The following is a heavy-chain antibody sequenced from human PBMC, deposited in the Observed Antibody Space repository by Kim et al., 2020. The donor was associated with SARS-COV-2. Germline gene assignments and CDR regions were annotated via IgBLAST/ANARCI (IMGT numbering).Heavy chain of an antibody. CDR2: VSHEGGNK. Sequence: GGSLRLSCAASGFTFSSYSMHWVRQAPGKGLEWVAFVSHEGGNKYNGDSVKGRFIISRDNSRNTLYLQMNNIRNNDTAVYYCARADGVLEWLTTENWFDS. CDR1: GFTFSSYS. J-gene: IGHJ5*01. CDR3: ARADGVLEWLTTENWFDS. V-gene: IGHV3-30*03. D-gene: IGHD3-3*01.